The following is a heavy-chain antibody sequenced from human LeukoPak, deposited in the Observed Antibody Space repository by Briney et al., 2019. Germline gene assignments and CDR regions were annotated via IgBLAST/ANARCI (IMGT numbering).Heavy chain of an antibody. D-gene: IGHD6-13*01. CDR2: ISYDGSNR. Sequence: GGSLRLSCAASGFTFSSYGMHWVRQAPGKGLEWVAVISYDGSNRYYADSVKGRFTISRDNSKNTLYLQMNSLRAEDTAVYYCAKGDRSSWYIGDFDYWGQGTLVTVSS. V-gene: IGHV3-30*18. J-gene: IGHJ4*02. CDR1: GFTFSSYG. CDR3: AKGDRSSWYIGDFDY.